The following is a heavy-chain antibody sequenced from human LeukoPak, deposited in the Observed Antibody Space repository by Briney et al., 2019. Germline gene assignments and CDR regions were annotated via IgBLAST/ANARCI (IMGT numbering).Heavy chain of an antibody. D-gene: IGHD6-19*01. Sequence: PGRSLRLSCAASGFTSSSYALHWVRQAPDQGLEWVAVISYDGNNKYYADSVKGRFTISRDNSKNTLYLQMNSLRAEDTALYYCARDPGGTLNYSSSGSNYLDYWGQGTLVTVSS. CDR2: ISYDGNNK. V-gene: IGHV3-30-3*01. CDR1: GFTSSSYA. CDR3: ARDPGGTLNYSSSGSNYLDY. J-gene: IGHJ4*02.